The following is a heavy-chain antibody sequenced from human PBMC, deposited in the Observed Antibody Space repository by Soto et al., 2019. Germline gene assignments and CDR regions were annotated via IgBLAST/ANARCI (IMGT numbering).Heavy chain of an antibody. CDR2: INPNSGGT. V-gene: IGHV1-2*04. CDR1: GYTFTGYY. CDR3: ARALRYCISTSCYDDAFDI. J-gene: IGHJ3*02. D-gene: IGHD2-2*01. Sequence: ASVNVSCKASGYTFTGYYMHWVRQAPGQGLEWMGWINPNSGGTNYAQKFQGWVTMTRDTSISTAYMELSRLRSDDTAVYYCARALRYCISTSCYDDAFDIWGQGTMVTVSS.